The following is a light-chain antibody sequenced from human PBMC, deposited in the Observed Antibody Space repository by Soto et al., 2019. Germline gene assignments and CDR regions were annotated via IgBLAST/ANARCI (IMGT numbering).Light chain of an antibody. V-gene: IGLV2-23*01. CDR2: EGI. CDR1: SSTVGGFNV. Sequence: QSVLTRPSSVSGSPGQSITMSCTGTSSTVGGFNVVSWYQQHPGKAPKVIIYEGIKRPSGVSNRFSGSNSGSTASLTISGLQAEDEADYYCCSYVGATTYVFGTGTKVTVL. J-gene: IGLJ1*01. CDR3: CSYVGATTYV.